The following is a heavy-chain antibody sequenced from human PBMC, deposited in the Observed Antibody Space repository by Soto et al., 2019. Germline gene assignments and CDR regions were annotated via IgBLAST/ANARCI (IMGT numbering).Heavy chain of an antibody. CDR3: ATGHRGLTGTTVVITVPGWFDP. V-gene: IGHV3-30*03. J-gene: IGHJ5*02. CDR1: GFTFGVYN. Sequence: QVRLVESGGGVVQPGRSLRLSCAASGFTFGVYNMQWVRQAPGKGPECVAVISYDGSDAYYADSVRGRFTISRDNSNNMLSLEMNSLRPEDTAVYYCATGHRGLTGTTVVITVPGWFDPWGQGALVTVSS. CDR2: ISYDGSDA. D-gene: IGHD3-22*01.